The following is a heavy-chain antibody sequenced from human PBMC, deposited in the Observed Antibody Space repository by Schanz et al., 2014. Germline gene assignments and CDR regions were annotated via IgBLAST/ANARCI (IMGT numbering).Heavy chain of an antibody. CDR1: GFTFSSYC. CDR2: INQDGSEK. CDR3: ARDPNTSAWLPYFDT. V-gene: IGHV3-7*01. J-gene: IGHJ4*02. Sequence: EVQLVESGGGLVQPGGSLRLSCAASGFTFSSYCINWVRQAPGKGLEWVANINQDGSEKYYVDSVKGRFTISRDNSKNTLYLQMNNLRAEDTAVYYCARDPNTSAWLPYFDTWGQGTLVTVSS. D-gene: IGHD6-19*01.